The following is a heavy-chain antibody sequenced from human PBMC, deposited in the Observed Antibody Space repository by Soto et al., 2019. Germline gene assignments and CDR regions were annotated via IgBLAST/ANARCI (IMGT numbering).Heavy chain of an antibody. D-gene: IGHD2-21*01. CDR1: GFTFSSYA. J-gene: IGHJ4*02. V-gene: IGHV3-30-3*01. CDR2: ISYDGSNK. CDR3: AGGYLAVVTPFDY. Sequence: GGSLRLSCAASGFTFSSYAMHWVRRAPGKGLEWVAVISYDGSNKYYADSVKGRFTISRDNSKNTLYLQMNSLRAEDTAVYYCAGGYLAVVTPFDYWGQGTLVTVSS.